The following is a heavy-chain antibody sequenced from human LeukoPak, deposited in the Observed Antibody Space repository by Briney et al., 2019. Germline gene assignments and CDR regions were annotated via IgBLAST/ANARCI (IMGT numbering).Heavy chain of an antibody. Sequence: SQTLSLTCTVSGGSISSGSDYWRWIRQPAGKGLEWIGRISTSGSTNYNPSLKSRVTISVGTSKNQLSLKLSSVTAADTAVYYCASMEMATLYYFDNWGQGTLVTVSS. J-gene: IGHJ4*02. CDR2: ISTSGST. D-gene: IGHD5-24*01. V-gene: IGHV4-61*02. CDR1: GGSISSGSDY. CDR3: ASMEMATLYYFDN.